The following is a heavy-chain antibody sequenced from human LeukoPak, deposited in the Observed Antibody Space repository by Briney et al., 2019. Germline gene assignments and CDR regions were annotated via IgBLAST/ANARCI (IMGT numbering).Heavy chain of an antibody. Sequence: SETLSLTCTVSGGSISSYYWSWIRQPPGKGLEWIGYIYYSGSTNYNPSLKSRVTISVDTSKYQFSLKLSSVTAADTAVYYCARDRYDSSGILDYWGQGTLVTVSS. CDR2: IYYSGST. CDR3: ARDRYDSSGILDY. V-gene: IGHV4-59*01. D-gene: IGHD3-22*01. CDR1: GGSISSYY. J-gene: IGHJ4*02.